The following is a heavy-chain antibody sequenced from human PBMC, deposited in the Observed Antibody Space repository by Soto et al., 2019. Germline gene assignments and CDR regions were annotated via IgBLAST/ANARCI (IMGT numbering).Heavy chain of an antibody. J-gene: IGHJ4*02. V-gene: IGHV5-10-1*01. Sequence: GESLKISCKGSGYSFTSYWISWGRQMPGKRLEWMGRIDPSDSYTNYSPSFQGHVTIPADKSISTAYLQWSSLKASDTAMYYCARLPYYYGSGSYYNDYFDYWGQGTLVTVSS. CDR1: GYSFTSYW. D-gene: IGHD3-10*01. CDR2: IDPSDSYT. CDR3: ARLPYYYGSGSYYNDYFDY.